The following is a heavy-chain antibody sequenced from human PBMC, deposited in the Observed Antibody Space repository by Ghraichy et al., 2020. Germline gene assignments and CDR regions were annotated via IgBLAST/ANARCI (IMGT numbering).Heavy chain of an antibody. Sequence: GALRLSCAASGFKFSSYAMSWVRQSPVKGLEWISGLSGTGEKTFYTDAVKGRFTISRDNSKNTLYLQMNSLRVEEPVTYFCVKGGPDFWSSLNYYFYYMDVWGKGTTVTVSS. V-gene: IGHV3-23*01. D-gene: IGHD3-3*01. CDR1: GFKFSSYA. J-gene: IGHJ6*03. CDR3: VKGGPDFWSSLNYYFYYMDV. CDR2: LSGTGEKT.